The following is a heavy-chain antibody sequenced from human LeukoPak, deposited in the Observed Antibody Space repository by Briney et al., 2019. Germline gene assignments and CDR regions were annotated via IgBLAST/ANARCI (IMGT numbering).Heavy chain of an antibody. D-gene: IGHD3-22*01. V-gene: IGHV3-73*01. CDR3: TPTYSSGYYTFDY. J-gene: IGHJ4*02. CDR1: GFTFSGPA. CDR2: IRSKANSYAT. Sequence: GGSLRLSCAASGFTFSGPAMHWVRQASGKGLEWVGRIRSKANSYATAYAASVKGRFTISRDDSKNTAYLQMNSLKTEDTAVYYCTPTYSSGYYTFDYWGQGTLVTVSS.